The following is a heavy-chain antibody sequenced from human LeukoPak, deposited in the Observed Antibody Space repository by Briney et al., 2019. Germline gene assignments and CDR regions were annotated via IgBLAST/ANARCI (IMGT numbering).Heavy chain of an antibody. CDR3: ARDLTTVTPLGYYYYGMDV. CDR1: GGTFSSYA. CDR2: IIPIFGTA. D-gene: IGHD4-17*01. V-gene: IGHV1-69*13. Sequence: ASVKVSCKASGGTFSSYAISWVRQAPGQGLEWMGGIIPIFGTANYAQKFQGRVTITADESTSTAYMELSSLRSEDTAVYYCARDLTTVTPLGYYYYGMDVWGQGTTVTVSS. J-gene: IGHJ6*02.